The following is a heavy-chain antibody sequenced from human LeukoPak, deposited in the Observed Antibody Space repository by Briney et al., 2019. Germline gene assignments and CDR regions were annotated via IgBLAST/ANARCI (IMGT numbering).Heavy chain of an antibody. CDR2: ISAYNGNT. V-gene: IGHV1-18*01. CDR1: GYTFTSYG. J-gene: IGHJ4*02. D-gene: IGHD4-23*01. Sequence: ASVKVSCKASGYTFTSYGISWVRQAPGQGLEWMGWISAYNGNTNYAQKLQGRITMTTDTSTSTAYMELRSQRSDDTAVYYCATGGTTVVTPLSPCYDYWGQGTLVTVSS. CDR3: ATGGTTVVTPLSPCYDY.